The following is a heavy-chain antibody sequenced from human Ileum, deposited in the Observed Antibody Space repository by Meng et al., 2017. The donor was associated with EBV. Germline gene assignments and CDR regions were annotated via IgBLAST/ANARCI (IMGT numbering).Heavy chain of an antibody. CDR1: GGSFSGYY. CDR3: ARVMRRVNYNSGWYAKF. CDR2: SNYAGST. Sequence: QVQLQQWGAGLVKSSETLSRTCAVYGGSFSGYYWTWIRQAPGRGLEWIGESNYAGSTNYNPSLKSRVTISVDTSKKQFSLNLTSVTAADTAVYYCARVMRRVNYNSGWYAKFWGQGNLVTVSS. V-gene: IGHV4-34*01. D-gene: IGHD6-19*01. J-gene: IGHJ4*02.